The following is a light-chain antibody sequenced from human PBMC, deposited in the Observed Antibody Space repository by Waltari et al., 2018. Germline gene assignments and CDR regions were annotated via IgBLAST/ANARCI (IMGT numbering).Light chain of an antibody. CDR2: GAS. J-gene: IGKJ2*02. CDR3: QQYNNWPLWT. V-gene: IGKV3-15*01. Sequence: EIVMTQSPATLSVSPGERATLSCRASQSVSSNLAWYQQKPGQAPRLLIYGASTRATGIPARFSGSGSGTEFTLTISSMQSVDFAVYYCQQYNNWPLWTFGQGTKLEIK. CDR1: QSVSSN.